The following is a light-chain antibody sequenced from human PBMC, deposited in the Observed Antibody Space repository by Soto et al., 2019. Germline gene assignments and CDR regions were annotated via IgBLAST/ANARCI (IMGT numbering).Light chain of an antibody. J-gene: IGLJ1*01. V-gene: IGLV2-14*01. CDR3: SSYTSSSPYV. Sequence: HSVLPQPASVSGSPGQSITISCTGTSSDVGGYNYVSWYQQHPGKAPRLMIYEVNDRPSGVSNRFSGSKSGNTASLTISGLQAEDEADYYCSSYTSSSPYVFGTGTKVTVL. CDR2: EVN. CDR1: SSDVGGYNY.